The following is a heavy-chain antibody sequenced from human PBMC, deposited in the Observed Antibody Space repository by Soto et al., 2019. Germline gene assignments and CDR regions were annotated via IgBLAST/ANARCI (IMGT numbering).Heavy chain of an antibody. CDR3: ARRPRDCNKTSCYYADH. V-gene: IGHV5-51*01. CDR2: MYPGDSAT. D-gene: IGHD3-3*01. J-gene: IGHJ4*02. Sequence: GESLKISCRGSGYDFNTNWFGWVRQLPGRGLEWVGIMYPGDSATRYNPSLQGHVTLSVDVTVSTAFLQWRSLETSDTGMYFCARRPRDCNKTSCYYADHWGQGTRVTVSS. CDR1: GYDFNTNW.